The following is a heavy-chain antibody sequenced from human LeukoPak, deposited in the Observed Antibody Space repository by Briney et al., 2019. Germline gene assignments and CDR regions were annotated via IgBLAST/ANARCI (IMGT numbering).Heavy chain of an antibody. CDR1: GFTFSSYW. Sequence: GGSLRLSCAASGFTFSSYWMHWVRQAPGKGLVWVSRINSDGSSTSYADSVKGRFTTSRDNAKNTLYLQMNSLRAEDTAVYYCARDRCHSSGRHNDYWGQGTLVTVSS. D-gene: IGHD6-19*01. CDR2: INSDGSST. V-gene: IGHV3-74*01. CDR3: ARDRCHSSGRHNDY. J-gene: IGHJ4*02.